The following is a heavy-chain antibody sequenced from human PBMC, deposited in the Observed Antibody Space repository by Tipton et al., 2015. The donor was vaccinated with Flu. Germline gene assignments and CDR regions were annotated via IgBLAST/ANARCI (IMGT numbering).Heavy chain of an antibody. Sequence: TLSLTCAVSGSSVNSNNWWSWVRQPPGKGLEWIGTIHHIGSTYYNPSLKSRVTISVDASKNQFSLKLNFVTAADTAVYYCARSTYYYGSGSSDYWGQGTLVTVSS. CDR2: IHHIGST. CDR1: GSSVNSNNW. J-gene: IGHJ4*02. CDR3: ARSTYYYGSGSSDY. V-gene: IGHV4-4*02. D-gene: IGHD3-10*01.